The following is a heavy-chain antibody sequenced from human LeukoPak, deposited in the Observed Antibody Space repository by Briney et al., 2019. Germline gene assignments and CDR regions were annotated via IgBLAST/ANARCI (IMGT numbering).Heavy chain of an antibody. CDR2: IYSGGST. D-gene: IGHD3-10*01. V-gene: IGHV3-66*01. CDR3: ARDTLKLSITMVRGAGFDP. Sequence: GGSLRLSCAASGFTVSSNYMSWVRQAPGKGLEWVSVIYSGGSTYYADSVKGRFTISRDNSKNTLYLQMNSLRAEDTAVYYCARDTLKLSITMVRGAGFDPWGQGTLVTVSS. CDR1: GFTVSSNY. J-gene: IGHJ5*02.